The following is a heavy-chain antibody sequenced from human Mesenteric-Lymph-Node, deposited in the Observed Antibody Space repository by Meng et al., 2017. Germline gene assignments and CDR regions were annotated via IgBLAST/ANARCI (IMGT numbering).Heavy chain of an antibody. V-gene: IGHV4-39*07. CDR1: GGSISSSSYY. D-gene: IGHD3-10*01. CDR2: IYYSGST. CDR3: ARGAVRGVNYYYGMDV. Sequence: SETLSLTCTVSGGSISSSSYYWGWIRQPPGKGLEWIGSIYYSGSTYYNPSLKGRVTISVDTSKNQFSLKLSSVTAADTAVYYCARGAVRGVNYYYGMDVWGQGTTVTVSS. J-gene: IGHJ6*02.